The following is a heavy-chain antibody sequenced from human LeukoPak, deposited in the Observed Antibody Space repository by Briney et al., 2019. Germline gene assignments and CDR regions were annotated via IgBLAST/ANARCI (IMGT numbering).Heavy chain of an antibody. CDR3: AKAGIVGATGSVGFYYFDY. D-gene: IGHD1-26*01. V-gene: IGHV3-48*03. CDR1: GFTFSSYE. CDR2: ISSSGSTI. Sequence: GGSLRLSCAASGFTFSSYEMNWVRQAPGKGLEWVSYISSSGSTIYYADSVKGRLTISRDNSKNTLYLQMNSLRAEDTAVYYCAKAGIVGATGSVGFYYFDYWGQGTLVTVSS. J-gene: IGHJ4*02.